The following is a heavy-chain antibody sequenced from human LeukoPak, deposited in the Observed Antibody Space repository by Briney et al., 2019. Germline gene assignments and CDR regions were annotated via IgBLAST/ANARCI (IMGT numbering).Heavy chain of an antibody. V-gene: IGHV3-21*01. D-gene: IGHD1-26*01. J-gene: IGHJ4*02. CDR2: ISSSSSYI. CDR1: GFTFSSCS. CDR3: ARDVSYSGSSSNFDY. Sequence: GGSLRLSCAASGFTFSSCSMNWVRQAPGKGLEWVSSISSSSSYIYYADSVKGRFTISRDNAKNSLYLQMNSLRAEDTAVYYCARDVSYSGSSSNFDYWGQGTLVTVSS.